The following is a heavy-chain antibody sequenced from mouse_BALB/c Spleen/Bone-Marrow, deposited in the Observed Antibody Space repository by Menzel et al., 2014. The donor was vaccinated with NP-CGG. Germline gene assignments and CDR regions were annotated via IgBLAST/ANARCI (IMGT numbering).Heavy chain of an antibody. CDR2: ISSGGNYT. CDR3: VRAYGSSYAMDY. D-gene: IGHD1-1*01. J-gene: IGHJ4*01. V-gene: IGHV5-9-4*01. CDR1: GFTFSSYA. Sequence: EVNLVESGGGLVKPGGSLKLSCAASGFTFSSYAMSWVRQSPEKRLEWVAEISSGGNYTYYPDTVMGRFTISRDNAKNILYLEMSSLRSDDTAMYYCVRAYGSSYAMDYWGQGTSVTVSS.